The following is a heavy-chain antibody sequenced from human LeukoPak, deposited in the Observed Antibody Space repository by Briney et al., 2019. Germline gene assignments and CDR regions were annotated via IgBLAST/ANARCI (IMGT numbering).Heavy chain of an antibody. CDR1: GFTFSSYE. Sequence: GGSLRLSCAASGFTFSSYEMNWVRQAPGKGLEWVGRIRSKANSYATAYAASVKGRFTISRDDSKNTAYLQMNSLKTEDTAVYYCTRPSYCSGGSCYSGMEYYMDVWGKGTTVTVSS. D-gene: IGHD2-15*01. V-gene: IGHV3-73*01. CDR3: TRPSYCSGGSCYSGMEYYMDV. CDR2: IRSKANSYAT. J-gene: IGHJ6*03.